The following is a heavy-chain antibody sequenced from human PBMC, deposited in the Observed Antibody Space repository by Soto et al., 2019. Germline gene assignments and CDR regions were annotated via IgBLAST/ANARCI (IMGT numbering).Heavy chain of an antibody. CDR1: GFTFGDYA. V-gene: IGHV3-49*03. CDR2: IRSKAYGGTT. D-gene: IGHD6-13*01. CDR3: TRGYSSSWYGYYFDY. Sequence: GGSLRLSCRASGFTFGDYAMSWFRQAPGKGLEWVGFIRSKAYGGTTEYAASVKGRFTISRDDSKSIAYLQMNSLKTEDTAVYYCTRGYSSSWYGYYFDYWGQGTLVTVSS. J-gene: IGHJ4*02.